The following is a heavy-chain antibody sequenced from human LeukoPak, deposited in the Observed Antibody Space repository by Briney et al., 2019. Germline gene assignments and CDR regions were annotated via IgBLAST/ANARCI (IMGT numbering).Heavy chain of an antibody. V-gene: IGHV3-21*01. J-gene: IGHJ4*02. Sequence: GGSLRLSCAASGFSFSNYNMNWVRQAPGKGLEWVSSILGSSDDTYYAESVKGRFTISRDNAKNSLYLQMNSLRAEDTAVYYCARHLSGVTGYTYGRGIDYWGQGTLVTVSS. CDR1: GFSFSNYN. CDR2: ILGSSDDT. CDR3: ARHLSGVTGYTYGRGIDY. D-gene: IGHD5-18*01.